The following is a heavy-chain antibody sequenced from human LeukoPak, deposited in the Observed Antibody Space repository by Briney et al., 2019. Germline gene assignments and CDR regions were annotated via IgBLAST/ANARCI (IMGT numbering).Heavy chain of an antibody. J-gene: IGHJ6*02. CDR2: INWNSDTK. Sequence: GRSLRLSCVGSGFAFHNYAMDWVRRPPGKGLEWDSAINWNSDTKAYADSVKGRFTISRDRARNSLYLQMDSLRPEDTALYYCAKDTGGNGAYFYAMDVWGQGTSVTVSS. V-gene: IGHV3-9*01. CDR3: AKDTGGNGAYFYAMDV. D-gene: IGHD4-23*01. CDR1: GFAFHNYA.